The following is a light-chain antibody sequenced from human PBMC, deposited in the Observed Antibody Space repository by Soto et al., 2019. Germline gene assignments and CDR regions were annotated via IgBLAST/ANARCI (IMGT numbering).Light chain of an antibody. J-gene: IGKJ2*02. V-gene: IGKV3-11*01. Sequence: EIVLTQSPATLSLSPGERATLSCRASQSVSSYLAWYQQKPGQAPRLLIYDASNRATGIPARFSGSGSVTDFTLTISSLEPEDVAVYYCEQRSNWPWTFGQGNKLEIK. CDR3: EQRSNWPWT. CDR2: DAS. CDR1: QSVSSY.